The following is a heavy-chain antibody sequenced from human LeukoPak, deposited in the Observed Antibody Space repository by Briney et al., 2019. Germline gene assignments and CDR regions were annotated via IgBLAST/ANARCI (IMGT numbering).Heavy chain of an antibody. D-gene: IGHD2-21*02. J-gene: IGHJ5*02. CDR3: ARGSVTGGWFDP. Sequence: SQTLSLTCTVSGGSISSGSYYRSWLRQPAGTGLECIGRIYTSGSTNYNPALKSRVTISVETSKNQFSLKLSSVTAADTAVYYCARGSVTGGWFDPWGQGTLVTVSS. CDR2: IYTSGST. CDR1: GGSISSGSYY. V-gene: IGHV4-61*02.